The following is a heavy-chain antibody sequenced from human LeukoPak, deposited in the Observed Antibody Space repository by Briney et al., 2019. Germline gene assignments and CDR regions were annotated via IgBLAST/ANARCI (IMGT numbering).Heavy chain of an antibody. V-gene: IGHV1-2*02. CDR2: INSNSGGT. CDR3: ARDQISGIVGRPVY. J-gene: IGHJ4*02. D-gene: IGHD6-6*01. CDR1: GYTFTGYY. Sequence: GASVKVSCKASGYTFTGYYMHWVRQAPGQGLEWMGWINSNSGGTNYAQKFQGRVTMTRDTSISTAYMELSRLRSDDTAVYYCARDQISGIVGRPVYWGQGTLVIVSS.